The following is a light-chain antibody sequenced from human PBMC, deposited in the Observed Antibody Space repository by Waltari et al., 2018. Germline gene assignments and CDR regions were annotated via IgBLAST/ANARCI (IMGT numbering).Light chain of an antibody. CDR1: QSVLFSSNSKNY. CDR3: QQFYTTPPT. Sequence: DIVMTQSPDSLAVSLGERATINCKSSQSVLFSSNSKNYLAWYQLKPGQPPKLLIYWASTRESGVPDRLSGSGSGTDFTLTISSLQAEDVAVYYCQQFYTTPPTFGQGTKVEIK. CDR2: WAS. V-gene: IGKV4-1*01. J-gene: IGKJ1*01.